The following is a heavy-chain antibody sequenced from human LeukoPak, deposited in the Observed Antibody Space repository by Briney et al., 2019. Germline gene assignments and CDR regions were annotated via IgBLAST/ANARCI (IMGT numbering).Heavy chain of an antibody. J-gene: IGHJ4*02. CDR3: ASRNVVTAIWSDY. V-gene: IGHV1-2*02. CDR1: GYTFTGYY. Sequence: ASVKVSCKASGYTFTGYYIHWVRQAPGQGLEWMGWINPDSGGTNSVQRFQGRVAMTRDTSISTAYMELSRLTSDDTAVYYCASRNVVTAIWSDYWGQGTLVTVSS. CDR2: INPDSGGT. D-gene: IGHD2-21*02.